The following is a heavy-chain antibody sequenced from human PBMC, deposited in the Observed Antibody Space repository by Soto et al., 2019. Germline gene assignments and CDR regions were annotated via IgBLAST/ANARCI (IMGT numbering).Heavy chain of an antibody. Sequence: SETLSLTCTVSGDSISSGDYYWSWIRQPPGKGLEWIGCIYYSGSTNYNPSLKSRVTISVDTSKNEFSLKLSSVTAADTAVYYCARLNGYCISTNCHGYYGMDVWGQGTTVTVSS. V-gene: IGHV4-30-4*01. CDR1: GDSISSGDYY. J-gene: IGHJ6*02. CDR3: ARLNGYCISTNCHGYYGMDV. D-gene: IGHD2-2*03. CDR2: IYYSGST.